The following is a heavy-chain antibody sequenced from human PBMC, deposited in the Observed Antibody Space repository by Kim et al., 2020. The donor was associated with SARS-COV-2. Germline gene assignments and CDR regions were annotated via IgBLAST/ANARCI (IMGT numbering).Heavy chain of an antibody. D-gene: IGHD6-19*01. CDR3: AKDDQWLVVGPACDY. J-gene: IGHJ4*01. Sequence: GGSLRLSCAASGFTFSSYGMHWVRQAPGKGLEWVAVISYDGSNKYYADSVKGRFTISRDNSKNTLYLQMNSLRAEDTAVYYCAKDDQWLVVGPACDYWG. V-gene: IGHV3-30*18. CDR2: ISYDGSNK. CDR1: GFTFSSYG.